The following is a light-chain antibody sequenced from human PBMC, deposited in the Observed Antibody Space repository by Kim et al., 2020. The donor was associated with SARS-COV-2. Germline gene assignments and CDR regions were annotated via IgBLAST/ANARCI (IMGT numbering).Light chain of an antibody. CDR1: QSVSSSY. CDR3: QQYGSSPLT. J-gene: IGKJ4*01. V-gene: IGKV3-20*01. CDR2: GAS. Sequence: SPEERATLSCRASQSVSSSYLAWYQQKPGQAPRLLIYGASSRATGIPDRFSGSGSGTDFTLTINRLEPEDFAVYYCQQYGSSPLTFGGGTKLEI.